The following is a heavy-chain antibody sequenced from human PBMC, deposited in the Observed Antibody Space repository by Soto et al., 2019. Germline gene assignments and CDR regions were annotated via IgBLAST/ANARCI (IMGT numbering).Heavy chain of an antibody. CDR1: GFTFSAYW. CDR2: ISDDGSTA. D-gene: IGHD1-1*01. Sequence: GGSLRLSCSVSGFTFSAYWMHWVRQVPGKGLTWVSRISDDGSTATYADSVKGRFVISRDNAKNSLYLEMNALRADDSGLYYCARGPRVSSTGTGAHWGRGTLVTVSS. CDR3: ARGPRVSSTGTGAH. J-gene: IGHJ4*02. V-gene: IGHV3-74*01.